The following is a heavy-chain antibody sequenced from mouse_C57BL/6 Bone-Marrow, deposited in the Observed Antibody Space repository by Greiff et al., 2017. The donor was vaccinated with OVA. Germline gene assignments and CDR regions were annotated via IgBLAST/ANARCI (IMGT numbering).Heavy chain of an antibody. V-gene: IGHV1-64*01. D-gene: IGHD1-1*01. CDR3: AREEDYGSSRDY. J-gene: IGHJ2*01. Sequence: VQLQQPGAELVKPGASVKLSCKASGYTFTSYWMHWVKQRPGQGLEWIGMIHPNSGSTNYNEKFKSKATLTVDKSSSTAYMQLSSLTSEDAAVYYCAREEDYGSSRDYWGQGTTLTVSS. CDR1: GYTFTSYW. CDR2: IHPNSGST.